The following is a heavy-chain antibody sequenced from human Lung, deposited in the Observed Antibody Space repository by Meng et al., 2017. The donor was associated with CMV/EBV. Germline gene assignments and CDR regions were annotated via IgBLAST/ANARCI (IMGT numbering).Heavy chain of an antibody. CDR2: ISTNTGNP. V-gene: IGHV7-4-1*02. CDR3: ARGGNFDP. D-gene: IGHD2/OR15-2a*01. CDR1: GYTFTRYP. J-gene: IGHJ5*02. Sequence: VELVESGSEWKKPGASVKVSWKASGYTFTRYPMNWVRQAPGQGLEWMGWISTNTGNPTYAQDFTGRFVFSVDTSVSTAYLQISSLKAEDTAVYYCARGGNFDPWGQGTLVTVSS.